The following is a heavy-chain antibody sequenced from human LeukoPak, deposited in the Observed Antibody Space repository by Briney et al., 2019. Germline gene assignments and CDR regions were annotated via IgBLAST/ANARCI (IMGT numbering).Heavy chain of an antibody. CDR3: ARDAYYYDSSGYYDQDYYYYYYMDV. Sequence: ASVKVSCKASGYTFTSYGISWVRQAPGQGLEGMGWISAYNGNTNYAQKLQGRVTMTTDTSTSTAYMELRSLRSDDTVVYYCARDAYYYDSSGYYDQDYYYYYYMDVWGKGTTVTISS. CDR1: GYTFTSYG. D-gene: IGHD3-22*01. V-gene: IGHV1-18*01. J-gene: IGHJ6*03. CDR2: ISAYNGNT.